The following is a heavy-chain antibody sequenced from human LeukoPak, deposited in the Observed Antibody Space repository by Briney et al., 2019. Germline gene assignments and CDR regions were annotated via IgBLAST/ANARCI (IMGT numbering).Heavy chain of an antibody. V-gene: IGHV3-66*01. CDR1: GFTFSSYA. Sequence: GGSLRLSCAASGFTFSSYAMHWVRQAPGKGPEWVSVIYSGGSTYYADSVKGRFTISRDNSESTLYLQMNSLRAEDTAVYYCAREYPPWPPDYWGQGTLVTVSS. CDR2: IYSGGST. J-gene: IGHJ4*02. CDR3: AREYPPWPPDY.